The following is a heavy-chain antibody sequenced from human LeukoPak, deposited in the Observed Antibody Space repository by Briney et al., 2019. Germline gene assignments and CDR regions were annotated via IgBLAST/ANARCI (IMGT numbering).Heavy chain of an antibody. CDR1: GFTFSSYA. CDR3: AKGLRGVIMFAFDI. D-gene: IGHD3-10*01. V-gene: IGHV3-9*01. J-gene: IGHJ3*02. Sequence: GGSLRLSCAASGFTFSSYAMSWVRQAPGKGLEWVSGISWNSGSIGYADSVKGRFTISRDNAKNSLYLQMNSLRAEDTALYYCAKGLRGVIMFAFDIWGQGTMVTVSS. CDR2: ISWNSGSI.